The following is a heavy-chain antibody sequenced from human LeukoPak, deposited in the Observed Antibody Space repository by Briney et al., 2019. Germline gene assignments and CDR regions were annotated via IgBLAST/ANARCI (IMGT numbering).Heavy chain of an antibody. D-gene: IGHD6-13*01. Sequence: SETLSLTCTVSGGSISSYYWSWIRQPPGKGLEWIGYIYYSGSTNYNPSLKSRVTISVDTSKNQFSLKLSSVTAADTAVYYCARGGRQQLALYFDLWGRGTLVTVSS. V-gene: IGHV4-59*01. J-gene: IGHJ2*01. CDR2: IYYSGST. CDR3: ARGGRQQLALYFDL. CDR1: GGSISSYY.